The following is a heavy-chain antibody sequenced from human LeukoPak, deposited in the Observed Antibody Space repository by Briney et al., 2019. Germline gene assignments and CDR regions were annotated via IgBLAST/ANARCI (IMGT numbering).Heavy chain of an antibody. CDR3: ARVGPTYSSLRPNWFDP. CDR1: GYTFTSYG. V-gene: IGHV1-18*04. D-gene: IGHD6-13*01. J-gene: IGHJ5*02. CDR2: ISAYNGNT. Sequence: ASVKVSCTASGYTFTSYGISWVRQAPGQGLEWMGWISAYNGNTNYAQKLQGRVTMTTDTSTSTAYMELRSLKSDDTAVYYCARVGPTYSSLRPNWFDPWGQGTLVTVSS.